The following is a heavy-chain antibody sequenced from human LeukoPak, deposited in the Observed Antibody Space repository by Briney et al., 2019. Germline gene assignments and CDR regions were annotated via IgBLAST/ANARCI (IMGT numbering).Heavy chain of an antibody. CDR3: ARDPGRYSSSWYLDY. J-gene: IGHJ4*02. CDR1: GGSISSSSYY. Sequence: SETLSLTCTVSGGSISSSSYYWGWIRQPPGKGLEWIGSIYYSGSTNYNPSLKSRVTISVDTSKNQFSLKLSSVTAADTAVYYCARDPGRYSSSWYLDYWGQGTLVTVSS. V-gene: IGHV4-39*07. D-gene: IGHD6-13*01. CDR2: IYYSGST.